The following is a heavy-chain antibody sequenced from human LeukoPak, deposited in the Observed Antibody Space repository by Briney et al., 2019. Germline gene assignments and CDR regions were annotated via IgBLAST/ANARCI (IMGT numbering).Heavy chain of an antibody. CDR3: ARRGSSGIYQIDC. J-gene: IGHJ4*02. CDR2: IYPGDSNT. CDR1: GYSFINYG. V-gene: IGHV5-51*01. D-gene: IGHD1-26*01. Sequence: GESLKISCKGSGYSFINYGIGWVRQMPGKGLEWMGIIYPGDSNTRYSPSFQGQVTISADKSISTAYLQWSSLKASDTAMYYCARRGSSGIYQIDCWGQGTLVTVSS.